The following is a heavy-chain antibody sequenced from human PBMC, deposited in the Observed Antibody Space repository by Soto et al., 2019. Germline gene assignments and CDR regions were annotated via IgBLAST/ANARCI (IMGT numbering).Heavy chain of an antibody. Sequence: QVQLQQWGAGLLKPSETLSLTCAVYGGSFSGYYWSWIRQPPGKGLEWIGEINHSGSTNYNPSLMSRVTISVDTSKNQFSLKLSSVTAADTAVYYCARGLVRYFGRAFDIWGQGTMVTVSS. D-gene: IGHD3-9*01. J-gene: IGHJ3*02. CDR2: INHSGST. V-gene: IGHV4-34*01. CDR1: GGSFSGYY. CDR3: ARGLVRYFGRAFDI.